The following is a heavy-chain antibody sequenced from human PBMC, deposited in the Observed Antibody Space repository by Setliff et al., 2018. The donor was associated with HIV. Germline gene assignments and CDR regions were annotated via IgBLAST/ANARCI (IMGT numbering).Heavy chain of an antibody. V-gene: IGHV4-28*06. D-gene: IGHD3-16*01. CDR2: IYYSGST. Sequence: TLSLTCAVSGYSISSSHWWGWIRQPPGKGLEWIGYIYYSGSTNYNPSLKSRATMSVDTSNNRFSLKLSSVTALDTAVYYCAKTVVGDSYALPNDGFDIWGQGTMVPSPQ. CDR1: GYSISSSHW. J-gene: IGHJ3*02. CDR3: AKTVVGDSYALPNDGFDI.